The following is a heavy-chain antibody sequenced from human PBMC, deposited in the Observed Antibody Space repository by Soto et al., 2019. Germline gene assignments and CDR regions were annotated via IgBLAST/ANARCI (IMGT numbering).Heavy chain of an antibody. J-gene: IGHJ6*02. CDR2: IYPGDSDT. CDR1: GYSFTSYW. D-gene: IGHD6-6*01. CDR3: ARLEYSSFPYYYYGMDV. V-gene: IGHV5-51*01. Sequence: PGESLKISCKGSGYSFTSYWIGWVRQMPGKGLEWMGIIYPGDSDTRYSPSFQGQVTISADKSISTAYLQWSSLKASDTAMYYCARLEYSSFPYYYYGMDVRGQGTTVTVSS.